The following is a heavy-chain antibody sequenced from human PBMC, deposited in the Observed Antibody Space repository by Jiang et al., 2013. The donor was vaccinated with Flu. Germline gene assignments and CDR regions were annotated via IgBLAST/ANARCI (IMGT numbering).Heavy chain of an antibody. D-gene: IGHD3-22*01. Sequence: KPSETLSLTCTVSVPPPSTFYWNWIRQSPGKGLEWIGYIQNSGSTNYNPSLKSRVTISVDTSKKEVSLKLSSVTAADTAVYYCAKERRDYHSSGYYHFYYGMDVWGKGTTVTVSS. CDR2: IQNSGST. CDR1: VPPPSTFY. V-gene: IGHV4-59*01. J-gene: IGHJ6*04. CDR3: AKERRDYHSSGYYHFYYGMDV.